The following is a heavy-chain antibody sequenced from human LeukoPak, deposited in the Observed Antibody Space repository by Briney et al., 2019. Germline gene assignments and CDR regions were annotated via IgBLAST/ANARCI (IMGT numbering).Heavy chain of an antibody. J-gene: IGHJ4*02. Sequence: SETLSLTCTVSGYSISSGYYWGWIRQPPGKGLEWIGSIYHSGSTYYNPSLKSRVTISVDTSKNQFSLKLSSVTAADTAVYYCARGDYYDSSGYLGYWGQGTLVTVSS. D-gene: IGHD3-22*01. CDR2: IYHSGST. CDR1: GYSISSGYY. CDR3: ARGDYYDSSGYLGY. V-gene: IGHV4-38-2*02.